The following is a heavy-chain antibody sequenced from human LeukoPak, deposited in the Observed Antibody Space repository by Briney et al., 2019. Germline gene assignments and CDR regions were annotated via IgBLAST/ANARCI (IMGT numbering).Heavy chain of an antibody. D-gene: IGHD3-10*01. CDR2: ICYSGYT. V-gene: IGHV4-59*01. CDR1: GGSISSYY. J-gene: IGHJ6*03. Sequence: MTSETLSLTCTVSGGSISSYYWSWIRQPPGKGLEWIGYICYSGYTNYNPSLKSRVTISVDTSKNQFSLKLSSVTAADTAVYYCARTTMVRGTYYMDVWGKGTTVTISS. CDR3: ARTTMVRGTYYMDV.